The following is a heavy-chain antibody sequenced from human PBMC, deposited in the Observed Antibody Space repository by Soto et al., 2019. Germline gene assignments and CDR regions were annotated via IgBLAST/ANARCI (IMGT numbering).Heavy chain of an antibody. J-gene: IGHJ4*02. V-gene: IGHV2-5*01. D-gene: IGHD2-21*02. Sequence: SGPTLVNPTQTLTLTRSFSGFSLSTTGVGVGWIRQPPGKALEWLALIYWNDDKRYTSSLRSRLTVTKDTSKNQVVLTMTNVDPVDTATYYCARRPWGQFYGDFYDYWGQGLLVTVSS. CDR2: IYWNDDK. CDR3: ARRPWGQFYGDFYDY. CDR1: GFSLSTTGVG.